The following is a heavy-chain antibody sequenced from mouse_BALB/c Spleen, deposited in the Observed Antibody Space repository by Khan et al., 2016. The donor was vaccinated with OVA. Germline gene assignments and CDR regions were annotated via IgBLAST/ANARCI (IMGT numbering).Heavy chain of an antibody. Sequence: DLVKPGASVKLSCKASGYTFTSYWINWIKQRPGQGVEWIGRIDPGSGSTYYNEMFKGKATLTVDTSSNTAYIQLSSLSSEDSAFYFCARENYYRSTCYAMDYCSQGPSVTVSS. J-gene: IGHJ4*01. CDR1: GYTFTSYW. CDR3: ARENYYRSTCYAMDY. V-gene: IGHV1S41*01. D-gene: IGHD1-1*01. CDR2: IDPGSGST.